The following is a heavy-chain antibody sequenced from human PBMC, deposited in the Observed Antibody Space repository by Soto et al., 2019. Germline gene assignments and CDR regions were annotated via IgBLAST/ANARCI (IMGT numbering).Heavy chain of an antibody. V-gene: IGHV3-53*01. CDR2: IYSGGST. J-gene: IGHJ4*01. D-gene: IGHD2-2*01. Sequence: GGSLRLSGAASGFTVSSNSMTWVGQAPGKGLEGGSVIYSGGSTYYADSVKGRVTISRDSSKNTLCLQMTTLRAEDTAVYYCAGDTRRDIVLVSVVMWSGVPLYSYDYWGQGTLVTGSS. CDR3: AGDTRRDIVLVSVVMWSGVPLYSYDY. CDR1: GFTVSSNS.